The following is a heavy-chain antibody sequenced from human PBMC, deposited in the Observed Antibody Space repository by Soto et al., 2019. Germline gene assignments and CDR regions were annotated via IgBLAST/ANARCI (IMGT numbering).Heavy chain of an antibody. D-gene: IGHD6-6*01. Sequence: GESLKISCKGSGYSFANYWIGWVRQMPGKGLEWMGTIYPGDSDTRYSPSFQGQVTISADKSISTAYLQWSSLKASDTAMYYCARHRRGSSHRTYYFDYWGQGTLVTVSS. CDR3: ARHRRGSSHRTYYFDY. J-gene: IGHJ4*02. CDR1: GYSFANYW. CDR2: IYPGDSDT. V-gene: IGHV5-51*01.